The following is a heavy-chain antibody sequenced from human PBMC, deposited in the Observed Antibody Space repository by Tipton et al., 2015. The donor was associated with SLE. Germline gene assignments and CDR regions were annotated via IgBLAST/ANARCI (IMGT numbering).Heavy chain of an antibody. CDR2: IYYSGST. CDR1: GGSISSYY. V-gene: IGHV4-59*01. J-gene: IGHJ6*02. CDR3: ARDTLQEVYYGMDV. Sequence: TLSLTCTVSGGSISSYYWSWIRQPPGKGLEWIGYIYYSGSTNYNPSLKSRVTISVDTSKNQFSLKPSSVTAADTAVYYCARDTLQEVYYGMDVWGQGTTVTVSS.